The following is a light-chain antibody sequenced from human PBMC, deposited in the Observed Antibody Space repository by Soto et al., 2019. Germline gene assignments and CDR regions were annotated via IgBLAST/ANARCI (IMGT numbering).Light chain of an antibody. Sequence: QSVLTQPPSASGTPGQRVTISCSGSSSNIGSDSVSWYQQLPGTAPKLLIHTNDQRPSGVPDRFSGSKSGTSASLAISGLQSEDEADYYCAVWDGSLKGVVFGGGTKVTVL. CDR3: AVWDGSLKGVV. V-gene: IGLV1-44*01. CDR2: TND. CDR1: SSNIGSDS. J-gene: IGLJ2*01.